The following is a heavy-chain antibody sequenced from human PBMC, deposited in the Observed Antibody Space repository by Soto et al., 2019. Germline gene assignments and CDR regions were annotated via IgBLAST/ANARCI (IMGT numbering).Heavy chain of an antibody. CDR2: ISGSGGGGSA. V-gene: IGHV3-23*01. CDR1: GFTFSTYA. J-gene: IGHJ4*02. CDR3: AKAVVSLWFGEHYDY. Sequence: PGGSLRLSCVASGFTFSTYAMSLVRQAPGKGLEWVSAISGSGGGGSAYYADSVKGRFTISRDNSKNTLYLQMNSLRAEDTAVYYCAKAVVSLWFGEHYDYWGQGTLVTSPQ. D-gene: IGHD3-10*01.